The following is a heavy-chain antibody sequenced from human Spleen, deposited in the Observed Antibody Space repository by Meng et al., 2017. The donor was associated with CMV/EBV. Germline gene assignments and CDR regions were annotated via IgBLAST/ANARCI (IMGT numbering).Heavy chain of an antibody. V-gene: IGHV4-59*01. CDR2: IYYSGST. D-gene: IGHD3-10*01. CDR1: GGSISSYY. Sequence: SETLSLTCTVSGGSISSYYWSWIRQPPGKGLEWIGYIYYSGSTNYNPYLKSRVTISVDTSKNQFSLKLSSVTAADTAVYYCARSPYYGSGSYYNGWGQGTLVTVSS. J-gene: IGHJ4*02. CDR3: ARSPYYGSGSYYNG.